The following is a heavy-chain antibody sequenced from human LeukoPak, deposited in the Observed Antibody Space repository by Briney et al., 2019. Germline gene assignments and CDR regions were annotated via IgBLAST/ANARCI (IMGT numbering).Heavy chain of an antibody. CDR2: IWYDGSNK. CDR3: ARDRDYSNYVTRYYYYYGMDV. V-gene: IGHV3-33*01. CDR1: EFTFSSYG. D-gene: IGHD4-11*01. Sequence: GGSLRLSCAASEFTFSSYGMHLVRQAPGKGLEWVAVIWYDGSNKYYADSVKGRFTISRDNSKNTLYLQMNSLRAEDTAVYYCARDRDYSNYVTRYYYYYGMDVWGQGTTVTVSS. J-gene: IGHJ6*02.